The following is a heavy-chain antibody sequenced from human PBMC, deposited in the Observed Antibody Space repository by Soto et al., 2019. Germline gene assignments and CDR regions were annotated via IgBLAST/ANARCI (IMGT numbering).Heavy chain of an antibody. J-gene: IGHJ4*02. V-gene: IGHV3-9*01. CDR3: AKGLRPGIAVAGTQGLFAY. D-gene: IGHD6-19*01. Sequence: EVQLVESGGGLVQPGRSLRLSCAASGFTFDDYAMHWVRQAPGKGLEWVSGISCNSGSIGYADSVKGRFTISRDNAKNSLYLQMNSLRAEDTALYYCAKGLRPGIAVAGTQGLFAYWGQGTLVTVSS. CDR1: GFTFDDYA. CDR2: ISCNSGSI.